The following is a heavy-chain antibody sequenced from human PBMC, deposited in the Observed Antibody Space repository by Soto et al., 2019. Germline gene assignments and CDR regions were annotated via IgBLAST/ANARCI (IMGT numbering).Heavy chain of an antibody. V-gene: IGHV3-23*01. Sequence: EVQLLESWGGLVQPGGSLRLSCAASGFTFSSYAMSWVRQAPGKGLEWVSAISGSGGSTYYAAFGKGRFTISRDNSRNTVYLQMNSLRADDTAVYYCAKDPRVLATREWDGGLEAFDIWVKGRMVTVSS. CDR2: ISGSGGST. D-gene: IGHD1-26*01. CDR1: GFTFSSYA. J-gene: IGHJ3*02. CDR3: AKDPRVLATREWDGGLEAFDI.